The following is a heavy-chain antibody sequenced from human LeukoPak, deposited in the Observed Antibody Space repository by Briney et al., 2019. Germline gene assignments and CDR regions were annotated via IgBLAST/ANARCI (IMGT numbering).Heavy chain of an antibody. CDR3: EKRRGKGYYGSGSNNWFDP. CDR1: GFTFSSYG. Sequence: GRSLRLSCAASGFTFSSYGMHWVRQAPGKGLEWVAVISYDGSNKYYADSVKGPFTISRDNSKNTLYLQMNSLRAEDTAVYYCEKRRGKGYYGSGSNNWFDPWGQGTLVTVSS. CDR2: ISYDGSNK. V-gene: IGHV3-30*18. J-gene: IGHJ5*02. D-gene: IGHD3-10*01.